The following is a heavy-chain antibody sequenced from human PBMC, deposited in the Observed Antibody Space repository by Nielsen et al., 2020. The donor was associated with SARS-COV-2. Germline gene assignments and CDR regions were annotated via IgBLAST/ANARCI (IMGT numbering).Heavy chain of an antibody. Sequence: GESLKISCAAPGFTFSSYGMHWVRQAPGKGLEWVAVIWYDGSNKYYADSVKGRFTISRDNSKNTLYLQMNSLRAEDTAVYYCARGPRITLGYCSSTSCYVFDYWGQGTLVTVSS. D-gene: IGHD2-2*01. V-gene: IGHV3-33*01. J-gene: IGHJ4*02. CDR1: GFTFSSYG. CDR3: ARGPRITLGYCSSTSCYVFDY. CDR2: IWYDGSNK.